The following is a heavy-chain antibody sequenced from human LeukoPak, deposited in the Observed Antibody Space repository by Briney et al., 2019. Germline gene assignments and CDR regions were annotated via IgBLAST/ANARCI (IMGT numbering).Heavy chain of an antibody. V-gene: IGHV3-23*01. J-gene: IGHJ4*02. CDR1: GFSFSSYV. CDR2: ISGSGNSI. CDR3: TNPPGNYFFDY. Sequence: GGSLRLSCAASGFSFSSYVRSWARQAPGKGLEWVSSISGSGNSIHYADSVRGRFTISRDNSKNMLYLQMNSLRAEDTAVYYCTNPPGNYFFDYWGQGTLVTVSS.